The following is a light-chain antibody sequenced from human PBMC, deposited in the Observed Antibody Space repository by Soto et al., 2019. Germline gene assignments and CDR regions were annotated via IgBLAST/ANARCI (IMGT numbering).Light chain of an antibody. CDR2: EVS. J-gene: IGLJ3*02. V-gene: IGLV2-8*01. CDR3: SSYAGSNNFGV. Sequence: QSALTQPPSASGSPGQSVTISCTGTSSDVGDYNYVSWYQHHPGKAPKLMIYEVSKRPSGVPDRFSGSKSGNTASLTVSGLQAEDEADYYCSSYAGSNNFGVFGGGPKVTGL. CDR1: SSDVGDYNY.